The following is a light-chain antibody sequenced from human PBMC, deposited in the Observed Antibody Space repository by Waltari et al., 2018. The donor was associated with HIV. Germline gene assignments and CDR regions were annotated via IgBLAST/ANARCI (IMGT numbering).Light chain of an antibody. J-gene: IGKJ1*01. Sequence: DIQMTQSPSTLSASVGDRVTITCRASRSVRNWLAWYQQKPGKAPKPLIYKVSTLESGVPARFSGSGSGTEFTLTISSLQPDDSATYYCQQFNWYWTFGQGTKVEIK. CDR1: RSVRNW. V-gene: IGKV1-5*03. CDR3: QQFNWYWT. CDR2: KVS.